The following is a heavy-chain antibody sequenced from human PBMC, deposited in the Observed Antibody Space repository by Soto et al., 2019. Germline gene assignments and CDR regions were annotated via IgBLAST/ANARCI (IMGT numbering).Heavy chain of an antibody. Sequence: GGSLRLSCAASGFTFSSYGMHWVRQAPGKGLEWVAVISYDGSNKYYADSVKGRFTISRDNSKNTLYLQMNSLRAEDTAVYYWSNSLSCYSSHFFTTPYYYYYMDVWGKGTTVTVSS. V-gene: IGHV3-30*18. J-gene: IGHJ6*03. CDR2: ISYDGSNK. CDR3: SNSLSCYSSHFFTTPYYYYYMDV. CDR1: GFTFSSYG. D-gene: IGHD3-22*01.